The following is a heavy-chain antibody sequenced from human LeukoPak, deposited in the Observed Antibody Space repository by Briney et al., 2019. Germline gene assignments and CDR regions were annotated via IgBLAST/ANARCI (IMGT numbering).Heavy chain of an antibody. D-gene: IGHD6-13*01. CDR1: GFTFSSYS. J-gene: IGHJ4*02. CDR3: ARAALAAAGHTGRYYFDY. Sequence: KPGGSLRLSCAASGFTFSSYSMKSVRQAPGNGLEWVSSISSSSSYIYYADTLKGRFTISREYAKNSLYLQMNSLRAEDTAVYYCARAALAAAGHTGRYYFDYWGQGTLVTVSS. CDR2: ISSSSSYI. V-gene: IGHV3-21*01.